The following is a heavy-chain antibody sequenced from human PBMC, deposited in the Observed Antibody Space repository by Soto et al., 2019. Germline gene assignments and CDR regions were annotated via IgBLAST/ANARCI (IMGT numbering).Heavy chain of an antibody. CDR1: GYTFTSYY. CDR3: ASTGARVRLGVDY. V-gene: IGHV1-46*01. Sequence: QVQLVQSGAEVKKPGASVKVSCKASGYTFTSYYMHWVRQAPGQGLEWMGIINPSGGSTSYAQKFQGRVTMTRDTSTSTVYMALSSLRSEDTAVYYCASTGARVRLGVDYWGQGTLVTVSS. D-gene: IGHD3-16*01. CDR2: INPSGGST. J-gene: IGHJ4*02.